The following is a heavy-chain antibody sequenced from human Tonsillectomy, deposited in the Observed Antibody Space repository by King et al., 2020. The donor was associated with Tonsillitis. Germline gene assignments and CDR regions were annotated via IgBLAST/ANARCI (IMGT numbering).Heavy chain of an antibody. V-gene: IGHV3-23*04. CDR1: GFTFSSYA. CDR3: ARVDRYDFWSGYYTDY. Sequence: VQLVESGGGLVQPGGSLRLSCAASGFTFSSYAMSWVRQAPGKGLEWVSAISGSGGNTYYADSVKGRFTISRDNSNNTLYLQMNSLRAEDTAVYYCARVDRYDFWSGYYTDYWGQGTLAT. CDR2: ISGSGGNT. D-gene: IGHD3-3*01. J-gene: IGHJ4*02.